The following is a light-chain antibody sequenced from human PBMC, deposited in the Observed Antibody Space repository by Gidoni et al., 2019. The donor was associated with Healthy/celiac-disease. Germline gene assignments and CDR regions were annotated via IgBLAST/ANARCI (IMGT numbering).Light chain of an antibody. Sequence: DIVMTQSPDSLAVSLGERATINCKSSQSVLYASINKNSLAWYQQKAGQPPRLLIYWASTRDSGVPDRFSGSGSGTDFSLTITSLQAEDVAVYYCQQYYSSPLTFXQXTKVAIK. CDR1: QSVLYASINKNS. V-gene: IGKV4-1*01. J-gene: IGKJ1*01. CDR3: QQYYSSPLT. CDR2: WAS.